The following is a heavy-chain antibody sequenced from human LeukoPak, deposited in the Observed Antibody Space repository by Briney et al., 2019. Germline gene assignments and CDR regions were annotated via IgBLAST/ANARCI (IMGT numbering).Heavy chain of an antibody. CDR1: GDSISSGDYY. V-gene: IGHV4-30-4*01. J-gene: IGHJ3*02. CDR2: IYYSGST. CDR3: ARSTMIRGARGAFNI. D-gene: IGHD3-10*01. Sequence: SETLSLTSTVSGDSISSGDYYWSWIRQPPGKGLEWIGYIYYSGSTYSNPSLKSRVSISVDTSKNQFSLKLSSVTAADTAVYYCARSTMIRGARGAFNIWGHGTMVTVSS.